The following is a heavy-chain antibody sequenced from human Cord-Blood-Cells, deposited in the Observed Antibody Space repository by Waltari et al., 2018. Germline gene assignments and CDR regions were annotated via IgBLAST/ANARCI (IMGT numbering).Heavy chain of an antibody. J-gene: IGHJ3*02. CDR2: IDWDDDK. CDR1: GFSLSTSGMC. CDR3: ARILARLGDAFDI. V-gene: IGHV2-70*15. Sequence: QVTLRESGPALVKPTQTLTLTCTFSGFSLSTSGMCVSWLRQPPGKALEWLARIDWDDDKYYSTSLKTRLTISKDTSKNQVVLTMTNMDPVDTATYYCARILARLGDAFDIWGQGTMVTVSS.